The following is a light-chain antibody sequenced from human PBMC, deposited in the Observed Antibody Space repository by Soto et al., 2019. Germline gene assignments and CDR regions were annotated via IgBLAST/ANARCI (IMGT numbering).Light chain of an antibody. CDR3: SSYTSSSTRV. V-gene: IGLV2-14*01. CDR2: DVS. Sequence: QSVLTQPASVSGSPGQSITISCTGTSSDVGGYNYVSWYQPHPGKAPKLMIYDVSNRPSGVSNRFSGSKSGNTASLTISGLQAEDEADYYCSSYTSSSTRVFGTGTKLTVL. J-gene: IGLJ1*01. CDR1: SSDVGGYNY.